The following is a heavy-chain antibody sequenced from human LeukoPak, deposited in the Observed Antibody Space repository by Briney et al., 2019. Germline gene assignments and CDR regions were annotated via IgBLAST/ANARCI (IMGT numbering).Heavy chain of an antibody. CDR2: ISSSGSTI. CDR3: ARDHRPYRAARPPDYFDY. D-gene: IGHD6-6*01. CDR1: GFTFSDYY. J-gene: IGHJ4*02. V-gene: IGHV3-11*04. Sequence: PGGSLRLSCAASGFTFSDYYMSWIRQAPGKGLEWVSYISSSGSTIYYADSVKGRFTISRDNAKNSLYLQMNSLRAEDTAVYYCARDHRPYRAARPPDYFDYWGQGTLVTVSS.